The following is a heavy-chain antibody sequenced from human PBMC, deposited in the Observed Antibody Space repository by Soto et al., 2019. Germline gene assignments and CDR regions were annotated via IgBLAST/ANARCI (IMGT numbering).Heavy chain of an antibody. CDR2: TYYRSKWYN. Sequence: SQTLSLTCAISGDSVSTNSATWDWIRQCPSRGLEWLGRTYYRSKWYNDYAVSVEGRITINPDTSNNQVSLQLNSVTPDDTAVYYCAKVIGNSWLDSWGQGTLVTGSS. J-gene: IGHJ5*01. CDR3: AKVIGNSWLDS. V-gene: IGHV6-1*01. CDR1: GDSVSTNSAT.